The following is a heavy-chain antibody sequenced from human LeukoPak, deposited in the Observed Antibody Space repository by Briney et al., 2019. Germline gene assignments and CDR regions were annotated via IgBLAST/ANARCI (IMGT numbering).Heavy chain of an antibody. D-gene: IGHD6-13*01. CDR2: ISGSGGST. V-gene: IGHV3-23*01. CDR3: AKLYSSNSGIFDY. Sequence: GGSLRLSCAASGFTFSDYAMSWVRQAPGKGLEGVSAISGSGGSTYYADSVKGRFTISRDNSKNTLYLQMNSLRAEDTAIYYCAKLYSSNSGIFDYWGQGTLVTVSS. J-gene: IGHJ4*02. CDR1: GFTFSDYA.